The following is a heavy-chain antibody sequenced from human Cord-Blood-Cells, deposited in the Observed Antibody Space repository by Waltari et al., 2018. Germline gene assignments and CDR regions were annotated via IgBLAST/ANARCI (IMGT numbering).Heavy chain of an antibody. CDR3: ARDNTNWGSDY. J-gene: IGHJ4*02. Sequence: QVQLVQSGAEVKKPGASVKVSCKASGYTFTGYYMHWVRQDPGQGLEWMGWINPKSGGTNYAQKFQGWVTMTRDTSISTAYMELSRLRSDDTAVYYCARDNTNWGSDYWGQGTLVTVSS. CDR2: INPKSGGT. CDR1: GYTFTGYY. V-gene: IGHV1-2*04. D-gene: IGHD7-27*01.